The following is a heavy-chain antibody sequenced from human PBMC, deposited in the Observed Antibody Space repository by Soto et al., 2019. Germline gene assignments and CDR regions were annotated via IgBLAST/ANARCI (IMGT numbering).Heavy chain of an antibody. V-gene: IGHV4-59*01. Sequence: SETLSLTCTVSGGSISSYYWSWIRQPPGKGLEWIGYIYYSGSTNYNPSLKSRVTISVDTSKNQFSLKLSSVTAADTAVYYCATQSDYGDYPFDYWGQGTLVTVSS. J-gene: IGHJ4*02. CDR2: IYYSGST. D-gene: IGHD4-17*01. CDR3: ATQSDYGDYPFDY. CDR1: GGSISSYY.